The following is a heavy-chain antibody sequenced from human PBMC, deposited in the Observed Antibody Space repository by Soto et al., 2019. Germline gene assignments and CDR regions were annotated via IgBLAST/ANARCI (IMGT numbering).Heavy chain of an antibody. CDR2: ISYDGSNK. CDR3: AKDQTAAGTIDY. CDR1: GFTFSSYG. D-gene: IGHD6-13*01. J-gene: IGHJ4*02. V-gene: IGHV3-30*18. Sequence: GGSLRLSCAASGFTFSSYGMHWVRQAPGKGLEWVAVISYDGSNKYYADSVKGRFTISRDNSKNTLYLQMNSLRAEDTAVYYCAKDQTAAGTIDYWGQGTLVTVSS.